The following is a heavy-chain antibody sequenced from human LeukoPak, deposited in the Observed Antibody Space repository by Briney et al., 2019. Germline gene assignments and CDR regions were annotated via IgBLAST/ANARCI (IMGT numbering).Heavy chain of an antibody. D-gene: IGHD3-3*01. J-gene: IGHJ5*02. CDR1: GYTFTSYY. Sequence: ASVTVSCKASGYTFTSYYMHWVRQAPGQGLEWMGIINPSGGSTSYAQKFQGRVTMTRDTSTSTVYMELSSLRSEDTAVYYCARDRYEGFLEWLSYNWFDPWGQGTLVTVSS. CDR2: INPSGGST. V-gene: IGHV1-46*01. CDR3: ARDRYEGFLEWLSYNWFDP.